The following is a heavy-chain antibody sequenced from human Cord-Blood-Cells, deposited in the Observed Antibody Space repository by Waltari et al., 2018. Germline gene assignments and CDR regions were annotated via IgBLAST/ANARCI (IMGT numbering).Heavy chain of an antibody. D-gene: IGHD2-2*01. V-gene: IGHV1-8*01. CDR2: MNPNSGNT. J-gene: IGHJ3*02. Sequence: QVQLVQSGAEVKKPGASVKVSCKASGYTFTSYDITWVRQATGQGLEWMGWMNPNSGNTGYAQKFQGRVTMTRNTSISTAYMELSSLRSEDTAVYYCARAYCSSTSCYDGAFDIWGQGTMVTVSS. CDR3: ARAYCSSTSCYDGAFDI. CDR1: GYTFTSYD.